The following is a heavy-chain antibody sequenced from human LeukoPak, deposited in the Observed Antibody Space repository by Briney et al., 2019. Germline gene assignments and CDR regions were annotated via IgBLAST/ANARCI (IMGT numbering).Heavy chain of an antibody. Sequence: ASVKVSCKASGYTFTSYYMHWVRQAPGQGLGWMGIIDPSGGSTSYAQKFQGRVTMTRDTSTSTVYMELSSLRSEGTAVYYCARPNWGLGGGAFDIWGQGTMVTVSS. D-gene: IGHD7-27*01. CDR3: ARPNWGLGGGAFDI. CDR1: GYTFTSYY. J-gene: IGHJ3*02. CDR2: IDPSGGST. V-gene: IGHV1-46*01.